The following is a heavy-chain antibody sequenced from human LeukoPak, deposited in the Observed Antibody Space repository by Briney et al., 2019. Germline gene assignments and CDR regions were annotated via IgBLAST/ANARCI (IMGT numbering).Heavy chain of an antibody. CDR2: INDSGST. CDR3: ARDAGMTPSNWFDP. Sequence: ASETLSLTCAVSGGSISGSYWSWIRQTPGKGLEWIGEINDSGSTNHSPSLKSRVTISVDTSKKQFSLELNSVTAADSAIYYCARDAGMTPSNWFDPWGQGTLVTVSS. CDR1: GGSISGSY. J-gene: IGHJ5*02. V-gene: IGHV4-34*01. D-gene: IGHD1-14*01.